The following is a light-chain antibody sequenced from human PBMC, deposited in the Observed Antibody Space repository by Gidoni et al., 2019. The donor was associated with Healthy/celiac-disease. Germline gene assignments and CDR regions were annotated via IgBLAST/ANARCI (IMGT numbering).Light chain of an antibody. CDR3: QQSYSTPFT. J-gene: IGKJ4*01. CDR2: AAS. CDR1: QSISSY. V-gene: IGKV1-39*01. Sequence: DIQMTQSPSSLSASVGDRVTITCRASQSISSYLNWYQQKPVKAPKLLIYAASSLQSGVPSRFSGSGSETDFTLTISNLQPEDFATYYCQQSYSTPFTFGGGTKVEIK.